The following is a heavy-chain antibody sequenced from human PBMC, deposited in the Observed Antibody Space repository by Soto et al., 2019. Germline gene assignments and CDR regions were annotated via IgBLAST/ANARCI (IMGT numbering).Heavy chain of an antibody. Sequence: GGSLRLSCAASGFTFSSYAMHWVRQAPGKGLEWVAVISYDGSNKYHADSVKGRFTISRDNSKNTLYLQMNSLRAEDTAVYYCAREGVRVDAFDIWGQGTMVTVSS. D-gene: IGHD2-21*01. J-gene: IGHJ3*02. V-gene: IGHV3-30-3*01. CDR2: ISYDGSNK. CDR3: AREGVRVDAFDI. CDR1: GFTFSSYA.